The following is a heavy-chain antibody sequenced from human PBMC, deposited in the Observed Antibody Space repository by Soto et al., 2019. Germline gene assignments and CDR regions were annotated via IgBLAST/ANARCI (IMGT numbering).Heavy chain of an antibody. CDR3: ARGGGIAVAGISWGGDYYYGMDV. J-gene: IGHJ6*02. CDR1: GGTFSSYA. V-gene: IGHV1-69*06. D-gene: IGHD6-19*01. Sequence: SVKVSCKASGGTFSSYAISWVRQAPGQGLEWMGGIIPIFGTANYAQKFQGRVTITADKSTCTAYMELSSLRSEDTAVHYCARGGGIAVAGISWGGDYYYGMDVWGQGTTVTVSS. CDR2: IIPIFGTA.